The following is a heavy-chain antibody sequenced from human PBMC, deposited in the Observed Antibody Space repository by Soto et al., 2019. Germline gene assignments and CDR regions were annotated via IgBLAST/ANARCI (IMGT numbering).Heavy chain of an antibody. D-gene: IGHD6-13*01. Sequence: QVQLVESGGGVVQPGRSLRLSCAASGFTFSSYGMHWVRQAPGKGLEWVAVIWYDGSNKYYADSVKGRFTISRDNSKNTLYLQMNSLRAEDTAVYYCARELRYSSSWYGYFQHWGQATLVTVSS. CDR3: ARELRYSSSWYGYFQH. CDR2: IWYDGSNK. J-gene: IGHJ1*01. CDR1: GFTFSSYG. V-gene: IGHV3-33*01.